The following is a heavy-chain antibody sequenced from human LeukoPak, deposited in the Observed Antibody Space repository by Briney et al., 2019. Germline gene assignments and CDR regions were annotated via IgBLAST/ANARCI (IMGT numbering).Heavy chain of an antibody. V-gene: IGHV3-48*03. J-gene: IGHJ6*03. CDR1: GFTFSSYE. D-gene: IGHD3-10*01. CDR3: ARARSLLFMDV. CDR2: ITTSGSTI. Sequence: GGSLRLSCAASGFTFSSYEMNWVRQAPGKGLEWVSYITTSGSTIYYADSGKGRFTISRDNAKNALYLQMNSLRAEDTAVYYCARARSLLFMDVWGKGTTVTISS.